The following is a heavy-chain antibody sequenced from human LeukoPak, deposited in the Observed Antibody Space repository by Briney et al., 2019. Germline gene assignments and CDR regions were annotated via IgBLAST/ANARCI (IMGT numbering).Heavy chain of an antibody. D-gene: IGHD1-1*01. V-gene: IGHV1-69*01. CDR1: GGTFSSYA. CDR3: ARELERRVDAFDI. CDR2: IIPIFGTA. Sequence: SVKVSCKASGGTFSSYAISWVRQAPGQGLEWMGGIIPIFGTADYAQKFQGRVTITADESTSTAYMELSSLRSEDTAVYYCARELERRVDAFDIWGQGTMVTVSS. J-gene: IGHJ3*02.